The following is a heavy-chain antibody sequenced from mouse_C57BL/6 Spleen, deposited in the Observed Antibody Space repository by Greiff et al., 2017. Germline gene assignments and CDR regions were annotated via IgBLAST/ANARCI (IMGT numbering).Heavy chain of an antibody. D-gene: IGHD3-2*02. Sequence: QVQLQQPGAELVKPGASVKLSCKASGYTFTSYWMQWVKQRPGQGLEWIGEIDPSDSYTNYNQKFKGKATLTVDTSSSTAYMQLSSLTSEDSAVYYCARRPLFDSAGYGFAYWGQGTLVTVSA. J-gene: IGHJ3*01. CDR2: IDPSDSYT. CDR1: GYTFTSYW. CDR3: ARRPLFDSAGYGFAY. V-gene: IGHV1-50*01.